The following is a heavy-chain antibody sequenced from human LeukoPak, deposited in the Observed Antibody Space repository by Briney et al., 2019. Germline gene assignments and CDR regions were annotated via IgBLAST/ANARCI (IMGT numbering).Heavy chain of an antibody. J-gene: IGHJ4*02. CDR1: GFTFNNYA. Sequence: PGGSLRLSCAASGFTFNNYAMSWVRQAPGKGLGWVSAISSSGSSTYYADSVKGRFTISRDNSKNTLYLQMNSLRAEDTAAYYCARGAYGDYDYWGQGTLVTVSS. V-gene: IGHV3-23*01. D-gene: IGHD4-17*01. CDR3: ARGAYGDYDY. CDR2: ISSSGSST.